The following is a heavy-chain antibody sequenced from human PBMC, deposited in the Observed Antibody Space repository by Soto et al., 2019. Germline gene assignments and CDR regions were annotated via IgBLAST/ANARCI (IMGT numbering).Heavy chain of an antibody. CDR1: GFTFSSYG. CDR2: IWHDGGNK. Sequence: PGGSLRLSCAASGFTFSSYGMHWVRQAPGKGLEWVAFIWHDGGNKFYAESVKGRFTISRDNSKNTLYLQMTSLSAEDTAMCYCARDGDLNTGFRKDIWGQGTRGTVSS. V-gene: IGHV3-33*01. D-gene: IGHD5-18*01. CDR3: ARDGDLNTGFRKDI. J-gene: IGHJ4*02.